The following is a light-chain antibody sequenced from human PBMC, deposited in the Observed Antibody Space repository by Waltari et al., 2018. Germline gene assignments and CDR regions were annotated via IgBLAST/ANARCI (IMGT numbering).Light chain of an antibody. CDR2: GVN. Sequence: QSAPPQPASVSGSPGQSIPISCTGTSSDVGGYPFVSWHQQYPGKAPKVMIYGVNNRPSGVSNRFSGSKSGNTASLIISVLQADDEADYYCSSYTTSGTLVFGTGTKVTVL. J-gene: IGLJ1*01. CDR1: SSDVGGYPF. V-gene: IGLV2-14*01. CDR3: SSYTTSGTLV.